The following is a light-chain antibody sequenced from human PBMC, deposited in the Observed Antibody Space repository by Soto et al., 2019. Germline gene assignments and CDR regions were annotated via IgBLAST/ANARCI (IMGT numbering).Light chain of an antibody. V-gene: IGKV1-39*01. CDR3: QQSYSTPRT. Sequence: DIQMTQSPSSLFASVGDRVTVTCRASQTINNLLNWYHQKPGKAPKLLIYGASSLQSGVPSRFSGGGSGTTFTLTINSVQPEDFATYYCQQSYSTPRTFGQGTKVEIK. J-gene: IGKJ1*01. CDR2: GAS. CDR1: QTINNL.